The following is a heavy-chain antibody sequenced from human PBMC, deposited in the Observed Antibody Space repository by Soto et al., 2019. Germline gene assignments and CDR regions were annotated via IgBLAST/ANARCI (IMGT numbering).Heavy chain of an antibody. J-gene: IGHJ4*02. Sequence: SETLSLTCTVSGGSISSYYWSWIRQPPGKGLEWIGYIYYSGRTNYNPSLKSRVTISVDTSKNQFSLKLSSVTAADTAVYYCARPETAGFGYHDYWGQGTLVTVSS. CDR1: GGSISSYY. CDR2: IYYSGRT. V-gene: IGHV4-59*01. D-gene: IGHD2-2*03. CDR3: ARPETAGFGYHDY.